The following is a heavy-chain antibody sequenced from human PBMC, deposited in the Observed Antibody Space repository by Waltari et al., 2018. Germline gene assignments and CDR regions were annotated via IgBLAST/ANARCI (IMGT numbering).Heavy chain of an antibody. CDR2: IIPILCIA. D-gene: IGHD2-15*01. Sequence: QVQLVQSGAEVKKPGSSVKVSCKASGGTFSSYAISWVRQAPGQGLEWMGGIIPILCIANYAPNVQGRGTITADASTSTAYMELSSLRSEDTAVYYCARDNGGNWGNWFDPWGQGTLVTVSS. CDR1: GGTFSSYA. CDR3: ARDNGGNWGNWFDP. V-gene: IGHV1-69*04. J-gene: IGHJ5*02.